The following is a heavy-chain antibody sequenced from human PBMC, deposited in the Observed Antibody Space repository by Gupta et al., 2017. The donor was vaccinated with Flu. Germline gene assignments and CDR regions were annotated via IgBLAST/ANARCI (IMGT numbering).Heavy chain of an antibody. V-gene: IGHV1-69*06. Sequence: QVQLVPSGAEVKKPGSSVKVSCQASGGTFSSYAISWVRQAPGQGLEWMGGSSPIGGKANYEQKVQGRGTITADKSTSTAYMDLSSLRAEDTAGDYCAGVGAAAGQFDYWGQGTLVTVSS. CDR2: SSPIGGKA. CDR3: AGVGAAAGQFDY. J-gene: IGHJ4*02. D-gene: IGHD6-13*01. CDR1: GGTFSSYA.